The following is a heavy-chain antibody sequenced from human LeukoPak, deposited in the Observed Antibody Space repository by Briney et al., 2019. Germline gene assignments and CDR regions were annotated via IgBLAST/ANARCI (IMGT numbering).Heavy chain of an antibody. V-gene: IGHV3-74*01. J-gene: IGHJ4*02. Sequence: GGSLRLSCAASGFTFSSYWMHWVRQAPGKGLVWVSRINSDGSSTSYADSVKGRFTISRDNAKNSLYLQMNSLRAEDTALYYCAKDGGYLSSVGYFDYWGQGTLVTVSS. CDR2: INSDGSST. CDR1: GFTFSSYW. CDR3: AKDGGYLSSVGYFDY. D-gene: IGHD2-21*01.